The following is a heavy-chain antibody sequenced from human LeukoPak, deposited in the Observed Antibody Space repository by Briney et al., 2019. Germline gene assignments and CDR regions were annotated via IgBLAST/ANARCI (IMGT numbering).Heavy chain of an antibody. D-gene: IGHD3-16*01. Sequence: GGSLRLSCGASGFPFSSYAMSWVRQAPGKGLEWVSAISGSGRSTFYADSVKGRFAISRDNSKNTLYLQMNSLRAEDTAVYYCARGRGGYYFDYWGQGTLVTVSS. CDR1: GFPFSSYA. CDR2: ISGSGRST. J-gene: IGHJ4*02. CDR3: ARGRGGYYFDY. V-gene: IGHV3-23*01.